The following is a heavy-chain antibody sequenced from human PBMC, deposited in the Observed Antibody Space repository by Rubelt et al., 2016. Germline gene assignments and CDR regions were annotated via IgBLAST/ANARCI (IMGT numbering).Heavy chain of an antibody. Sequence: DVQLVESGGGLVQPGGSLRLSCAASGLTFSNYWMNWVRQAPGKGLEWVANIQPDRSARYFVDSVKGRFTISRDNSKNTLYLEINSLRGEDTAVYYCGRDWGKGNSYYIDVWGKGTTVTVSS. CDR1: GLTFSNYW. J-gene: IGHJ6*03. CDR3: GRDWGKGNSYYIDV. V-gene: IGHV3-7*01. D-gene: IGHD4-23*01. CDR2: IQPDRSAR.